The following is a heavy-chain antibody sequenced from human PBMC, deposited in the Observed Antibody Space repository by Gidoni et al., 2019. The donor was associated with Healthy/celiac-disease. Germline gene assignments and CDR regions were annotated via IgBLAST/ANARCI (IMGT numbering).Heavy chain of an antibody. J-gene: IGHJ4*02. CDR3: ARDYYDSSGYYYVRLET. D-gene: IGHD3-22*01. CDR1: GGSFSGYY. V-gene: IGHV4-34*01. Sequence: QVQLQQWGAGLLKPSETLSLTCAVYGGSFSGYYWSWIRQPPGKGLEWIGEINHSGSTNYNPSLKSRVTISVDTSKNQFSLKLSSVTAADTAVYYCARDYYDSSGYYYVRLETWGQGTLVTVSS. CDR2: INHSGST.